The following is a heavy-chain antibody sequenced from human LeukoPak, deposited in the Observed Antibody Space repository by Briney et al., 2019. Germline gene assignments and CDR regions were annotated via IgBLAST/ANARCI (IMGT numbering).Heavy chain of an antibody. CDR2: INPNSGGT. Sequence: ASVKVSCRASGYTFTGYYMHWVRQAPGQGLEWMGWINPNSGGTNYAQKFQGRVTMTRDTSISTAYMELSRLRSDDTAVYYCASLDSQSLGQWLVGTIAFDIWGQGTMVTVSS. V-gene: IGHV1-2*02. CDR1: GYTFTGYY. CDR3: ASLDSQSLGQWLVGTIAFDI. J-gene: IGHJ3*02. D-gene: IGHD6-19*01.